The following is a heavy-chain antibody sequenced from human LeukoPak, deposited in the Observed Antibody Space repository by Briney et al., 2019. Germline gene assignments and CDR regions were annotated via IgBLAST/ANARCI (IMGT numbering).Heavy chain of an antibody. J-gene: IGHJ5*02. D-gene: IGHD4-11*01. CDR2: IYYSGST. CDR3: ARDYSRWFDP. CDR1: GGSISSYY. Sequence: PLETLSLTCTVSGGSISSYYWSWIRQPPGMGLEWIGYIYYSGSTNYNPSLKSRVTISVDTSKNQFSLKLSSVAAADTAVYYCARDYSRWFDPWGQGTLVTVSS. V-gene: IGHV4-59*01.